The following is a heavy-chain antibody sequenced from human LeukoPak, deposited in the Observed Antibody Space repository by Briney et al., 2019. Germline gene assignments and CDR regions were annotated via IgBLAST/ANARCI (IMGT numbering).Heavy chain of an antibody. Sequence: SETLSLTCTVSGGSISSYYWSWIRQPAGKGLEWIGRIYTSGSTNYNPSLKSRVTRSVDTSKNQFSLKLSSVTAADTAVYYCARERDYDFWSGYYKTYYFDYWGQGTLVTVSS. CDR1: GGSISSYY. D-gene: IGHD3-3*01. CDR2: IYTSGST. J-gene: IGHJ4*02. V-gene: IGHV4-4*07. CDR3: ARERDYDFWSGYYKTYYFDY.